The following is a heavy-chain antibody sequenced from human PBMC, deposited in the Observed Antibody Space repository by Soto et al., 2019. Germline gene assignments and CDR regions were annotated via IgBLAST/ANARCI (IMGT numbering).Heavy chain of an antibody. CDR2: IIPIFGTA. V-gene: IGHV1-69*13. CDR3: ARDPRQSGSYQYYYYGMDV. Sequence: RASVKVSCKASGGTFSSYSISWVRQAPGQGLEWMGGIIPIFGTANYAQKFQGRVTITADESTSTAYMELSSLRSEDTAVYYCARDPRQSGSYQYYYYGMDVWGQGTTVTVSS. CDR1: GGTFSSYS. D-gene: IGHD1-26*01. J-gene: IGHJ6*02.